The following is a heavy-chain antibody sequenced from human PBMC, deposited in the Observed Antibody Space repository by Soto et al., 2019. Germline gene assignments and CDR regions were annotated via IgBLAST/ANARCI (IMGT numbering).Heavy chain of an antibody. CDR3: ARDARNMVTSVDGYYYYYGMDV. J-gene: IGHJ6*02. D-gene: IGHD5-18*01. CDR2: ISAYNGNT. CDR1: GYTFTSYG. V-gene: IGHV1-18*04. Sequence: ASVKVSCKASGYTFTSYGISWVRQAPGQGLEWMGWISAYNGNTNYAQKLQGRVTMTTDTSTSTAYMELRSLRSDDTAVYYCARDARNMVTSVDGYYYYYGMDVWGQGTTVTVSS.